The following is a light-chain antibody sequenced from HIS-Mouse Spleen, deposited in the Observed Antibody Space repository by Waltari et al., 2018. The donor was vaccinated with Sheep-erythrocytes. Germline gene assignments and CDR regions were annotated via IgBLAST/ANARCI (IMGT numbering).Light chain of an antibody. V-gene: IGLV3-25*03. CDR3: QSADSSGTYRV. CDR2: KDS. J-gene: IGLJ2*01. CDR1: ALPKQY. Sequence: SYELTQPPSVSVSPGQTARITCSGDALPKQYAYWYQQKPGQAPMGVIYKDSERPSGVPERFSGSSSGTTVTLTISGVQAEDEADYYCQSADSSGTYRVLGGGTKLTVL.